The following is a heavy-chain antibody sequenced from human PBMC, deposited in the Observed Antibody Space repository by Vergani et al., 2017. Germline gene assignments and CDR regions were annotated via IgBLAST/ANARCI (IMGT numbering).Heavy chain of an antibody. D-gene: IGHD3-10*01. V-gene: IGHV4-59*01. J-gene: IGHJ6*03. Sequence: QVQLQESSPGLVKPSETLSLTCTVSGGSISSYYWSWIRQPPGKGLEWIGYIYYSGSTNYNPSLKSRVTISVDTSKNQFSLKLSSVTAADTAVYYCARCTGDGPEYMDVWGKGTTVTVSS. CDR3: ARCTGDGPEYMDV. CDR2: IYYSGST. CDR1: GGSISSYY.